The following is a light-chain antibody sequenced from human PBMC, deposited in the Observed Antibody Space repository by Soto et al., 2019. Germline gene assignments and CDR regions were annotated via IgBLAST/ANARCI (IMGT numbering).Light chain of an antibody. CDR2: SNN. CDR3: AAWDDSLNGHAV. V-gene: IGLV1-44*01. CDR1: SSNIGSNT. Sequence: QAVVTQPPSASETPGQRVTISCSGSSSNIGSNTVSWYQQLPGAAPKLLIYSNNQRPSGVPDRFSGSKSGTSASLAISGLQSEDEADYYCAAWDDSLNGHAVFGGGTKLTVL. J-gene: IGLJ2*01.